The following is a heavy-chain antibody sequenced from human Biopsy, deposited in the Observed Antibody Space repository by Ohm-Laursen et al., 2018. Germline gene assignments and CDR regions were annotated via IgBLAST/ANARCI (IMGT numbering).Heavy chain of an antibody. CDR2: ISSDGSSQ. V-gene: IGHV3-30*18. D-gene: IGHD2-8*01. CDR1: GFTFSNYA. Sequence: SLRLSCAASGFTFSNYAIHWVRQAPGRGLEWVALISSDGSSQYYADSVKGRFTISRDNSKNTLYLQMNSLRGEDTAVYYCAKCMTGGSNYYFHHCGQGTLVTVS. CDR3: AKCMTGGSNYYFHH. J-gene: IGHJ4*02.